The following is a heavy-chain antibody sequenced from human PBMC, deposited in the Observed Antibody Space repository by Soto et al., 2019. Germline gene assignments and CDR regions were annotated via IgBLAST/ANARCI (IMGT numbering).Heavy chain of an antibody. J-gene: IGHJ6*02. CDR1: GGSISSYY. D-gene: IGHD2-21*02. CDR2: MYNTGST. V-gene: IGHV4-59*01. Sequence: SETLSLTCTVSGGSISSYYWSWIRQPPGKGLEWIGYMYNTGSTIYNPSLKSRVTISVDTSKNQFSLKLNSVTAADTAVYYCARDLWGYCGTDCYPLDVWGQGTTVTVSS. CDR3: ARDLWGYCGTDCYPLDV.